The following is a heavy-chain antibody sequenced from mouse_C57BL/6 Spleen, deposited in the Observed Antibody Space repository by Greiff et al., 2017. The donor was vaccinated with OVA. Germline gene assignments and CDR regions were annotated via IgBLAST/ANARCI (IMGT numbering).Heavy chain of an antibody. CDR3: ARCDDDGGFYAMDY. Sequence: DVMLVESGGGLVQPGGSLSLSCAASGFTFTDYYMSWVRQPPGKALEWLGFIRNKTNGYKTEYSASVKGRFTNSRDNSQIILYLQMNALRAEDRATYYCARCDDDGGFYAMDYWGQGTSVTVSS. V-gene: IGHV7-3*01. CDR1: GFTFTDYY. J-gene: IGHJ4*01. D-gene: IGHD1-1*02. CDR2: IRNKTNGYKT.